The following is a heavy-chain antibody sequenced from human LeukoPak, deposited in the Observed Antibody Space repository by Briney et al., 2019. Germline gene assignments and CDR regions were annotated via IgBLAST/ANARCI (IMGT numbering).Heavy chain of an antibody. D-gene: IGHD3-3*01. V-gene: IGHV4-30-4*08. J-gene: IGHJ4*02. CDR2: IYYSGST. CDR1: GGSISSGDYY. Sequence: SETLSLTCTVSGGSISSGDYYWSWIRQPPGKGLEWIGYIYYSGSTYYNPSLKSRVTISVDTSKNQFSLKLSSVTAADTAVYYCASQMIHDFWSGYYTDYWGQGTLVTVSS. CDR3: ASQMIHDFWSGYYTDY.